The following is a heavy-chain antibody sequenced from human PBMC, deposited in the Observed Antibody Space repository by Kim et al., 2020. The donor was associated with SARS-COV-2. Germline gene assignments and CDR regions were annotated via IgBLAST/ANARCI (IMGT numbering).Heavy chain of an antibody. Sequence: GGSLRLSCAASGFTFSSYAMSWVRQAPGKGLEWVSAISGSGGSTYYADSVKGRFTISRDNSKNTLYLQMNSLRAEDTAVYYCAKDLVITMIVLDRRGSGYYFDYWGQGTLVTVSS. CDR3: AKDLVITMIVLDRRGSGYYFDY. CDR2: ISGSGGST. V-gene: IGHV3-23*01. D-gene: IGHD3-22*01. J-gene: IGHJ4*02. CDR1: GFTFSSYA.